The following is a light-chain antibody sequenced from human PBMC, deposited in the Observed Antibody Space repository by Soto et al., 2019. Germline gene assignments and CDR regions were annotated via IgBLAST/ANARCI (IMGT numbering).Light chain of an antibody. J-gene: IGKJ5*01. V-gene: IGKV3-20*01. CDR2: RAS. CDR3: QQYGTSVT. Sequence: EHVLTQSPGTLSLSPGERATLSCGASQSVSYNYLAWYQQKPGQSPRLLIYRASTRATGIPDRFSGSVSGTDFTLSIDSLDPDDFAMYFCQQYGTSVTFGQGTRREIK. CDR1: QSVSYNY.